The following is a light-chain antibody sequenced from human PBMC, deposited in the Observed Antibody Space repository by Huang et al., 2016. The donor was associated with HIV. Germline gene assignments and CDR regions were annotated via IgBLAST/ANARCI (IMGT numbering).Light chain of an antibody. CDR2: SAS. V-gene: IGKV3-15*01. J-gene: IGKJ4*01. Sequence: IVMTQSPATLSVSPGERAPLSCRASQSVSTNLAWYQHKPGQPPSLLIHSASTRATGVPARFTGSGSGTDFTLTISSLQSEDIAIYYCQQYNKWPPLTFGGGTKVEIK. CDR3: QQYNKWPPLT. CDR1: QSVSTN.